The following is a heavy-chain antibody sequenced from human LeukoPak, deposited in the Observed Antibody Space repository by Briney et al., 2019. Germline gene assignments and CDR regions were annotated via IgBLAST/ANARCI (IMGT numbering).Heavy chain of an antibody. V-gene: IGHV3-11*04. CDR3: ARDVAHYYDSSGTHFDY. Sequence: PGGSLRLSCAASGFTFSDYYMSWIRQAPGKGLEWVSYISSSGSTIYYADSVKGRFTISRDNAKNSLYLQMSSLRAEDTAVYYCARDVAHYYDSSGTHFDYWGQGTLVTVSS. CDR1: GFTFSDYY. CDR2: ISSSGSTI. J-gene: IGHJ4*02. D-gene: IGHD3-22*01.